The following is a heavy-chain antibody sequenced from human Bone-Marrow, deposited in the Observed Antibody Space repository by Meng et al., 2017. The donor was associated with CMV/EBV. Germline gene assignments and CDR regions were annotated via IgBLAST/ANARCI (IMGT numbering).Heavy chain of an antibody. Sequence: SVKVSCKASGYTFTSYGISWVRQAPGQGLEWMGGIIPIFGTANYAQKFQGRVTITTDESTSTAYMELSSLRSEDTAVYYCARDQGGRVVPAAMGYFDYWGQGTLVTVSS. CDR3: ARDQGGRVVPAAMGYFDY. CDR2: IIPIFGTA. D-gene: IGHD2-2*01. J-gene: IGHJ4*02. CDR1: GYTFTSYG. V-gene: IGHV1-69*05.